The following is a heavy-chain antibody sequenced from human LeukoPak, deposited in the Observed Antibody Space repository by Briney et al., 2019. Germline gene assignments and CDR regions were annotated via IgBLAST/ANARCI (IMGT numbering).Heavy chain of an antibody. CDR3: ARGDWQYVNNWSNWFDP. CDR2: IYTSGST. Sequence: SETLSLTCTVSGGSISSGSYYWSWIRQPAGKGPEWIGRIYTSGSTNYNPSLKSRVTMAVDLYKNEFSLKVSSVTAADTAVYYCARGDWQYVNNWSNWFDPWGQGTLVTVSS. V-gene: IGHV4-61*02. D-gene: IGHD1-1*01. CDR1: GGSISSGSYY. J-gene: IGHJ5*02.